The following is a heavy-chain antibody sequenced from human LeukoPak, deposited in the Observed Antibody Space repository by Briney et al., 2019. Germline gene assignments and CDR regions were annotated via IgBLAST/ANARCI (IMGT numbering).Heavy chain of an antibody. J-gene: IGHJ3*02. CDR3: VRHTDGQARADDPFDM. Sequence: GASVKVSCKASGYTFSNYDINWVRQASGQGLEWMGWMNPTSGNTGYAQQFQGRVTITRDTSVSTAYMELSSLRSEDTAVYYCVRHTDGQARADDPFDMWGQGTVVTVSP. D-gene: IGHD5-24*01. V-gene: IGHV1-8*03. CDR2: MNPTSGNT. CDR1: GYTFSNYD.